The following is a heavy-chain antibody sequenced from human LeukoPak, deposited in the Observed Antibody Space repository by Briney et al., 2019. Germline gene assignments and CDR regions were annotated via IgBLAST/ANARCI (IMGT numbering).Heavy chain of an antibody. CDR3: ARAYQPGTGTIDY. V-gene: IGHV4-34*01. D-gene: IGHD2-8*02. Sequence: SETLSLTCAVYGGSFSGYYWSWIRQPPGKGLEWIGEINHSGSTNYNPSLKSRVTISVDTSKNQFSLELSSVTAADTAVYYCARAYQPGTGTIDYWGQGTLVTVSS. CDR1: GGSFSGYY. J-gene: IGHJ4*02. CDR2: INHSGST.